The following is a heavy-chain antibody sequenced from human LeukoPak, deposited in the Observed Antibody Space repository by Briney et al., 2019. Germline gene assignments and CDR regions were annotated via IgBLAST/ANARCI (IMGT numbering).Heavy chain of an antibody. CDR1: GGSISSGDYY. D-gene: IGHD3-10*01. V-gene: IGHV4-30-4*01. CDR3: ARGSVGSYFDY. Sequence: SETLSLTCTVSGGSISSGDYYWSWIRQPPGKGLEWIGYIYYSGSTYYDPSLKSRVTISVDTSKNQFSLKLSSVTAADTAVYYCARGSVGSYFDYWGQGTLVTVSS. CDR2: IYYSGST. J-gene: IGHJ4*02.